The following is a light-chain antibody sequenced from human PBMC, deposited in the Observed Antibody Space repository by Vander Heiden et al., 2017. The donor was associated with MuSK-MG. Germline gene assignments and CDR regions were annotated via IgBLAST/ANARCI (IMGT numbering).Light chain of an antibody. Sequence: SYELTQPPSVSVSPGQTASITCSGDKLGDNYACWYQQKPGQSPVVVIYQVSKRSSGIPERFPGSTSGNTATLTIRGTQAMDEADYYCQAWDSSTVVFGGGTKLTVL. V-gene: IGLV3-1*01. CDR2: QVS. J-gene: IGLJ2*01. CDR3: QAWDSSTVV. CDR1: KLGDNY.